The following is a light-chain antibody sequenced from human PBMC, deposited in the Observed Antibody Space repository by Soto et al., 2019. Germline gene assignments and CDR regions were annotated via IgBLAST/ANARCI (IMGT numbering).Light chain of an antibody. J-gene: IGKJ5*01. CDR3: QQYGSPPIT. CDR1: QSVSNNY. V-gene: IGKV3-20*01. Sequence: IVLTPSPGTLSLSPGERATLSCRASQSVSNNYLAWYQQKPGQAPRLLIYGASNRATGIPDRFSGSGSGTDFTLTISRLEPEDFAVYYCQQYGSPPITFGQGTRLEIK. CDR2: GAS.